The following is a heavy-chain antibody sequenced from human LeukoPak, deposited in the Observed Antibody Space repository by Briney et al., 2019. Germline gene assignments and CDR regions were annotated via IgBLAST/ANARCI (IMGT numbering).Heavy chain of an antibody. CDR1: GFTFSSYS. Sequence: PGGSLRLSCAASGFTFSSYSMNWVRQAPGKGLEWVSSISSSSSYIYYADSVKGRFTISRDNAKNSLYLQMNSLRAEDTAVYYCARSSTSGAGVFDYWGQGTLVTVSS. CDR2: ISSSSSYI. D-gene: IGHD1-26*01. CDR3: ARSSTSGAGVFDY. V-gene: IGHV3-21*01. J-gene: IGHJ4*02.